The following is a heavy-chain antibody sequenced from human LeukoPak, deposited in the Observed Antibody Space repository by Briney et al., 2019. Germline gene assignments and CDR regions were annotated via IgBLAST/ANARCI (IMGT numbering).Heavy chain of an antibody. CDR3: LRDLNWSLDQ. V-gene: IGHV3-23*01. D-gene: IGHD1-20*01. CDR1: GFTFSSYA. Sequence: GGSLRLSCAASGFTFSSYAMAWVRQAPGKGLEWVSTILNNGDNTYYADSVKGRFTISRDNAKNTLYLQMNSLRAEDTAVYYCLRDLNWSLDQWGQGTLVTVSS. J-gene: IGHJ4*02. CDR2: ILNNGDNT.